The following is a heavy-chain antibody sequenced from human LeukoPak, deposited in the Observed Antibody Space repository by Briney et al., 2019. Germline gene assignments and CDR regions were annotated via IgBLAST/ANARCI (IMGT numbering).Heavy chain of an antibody. Sequence: GGCLRLSCAASGFTFSSYNMNWVRQTPGKGLEWVTYISIISSFIYYAVSLKGRFTISRDNAKNSLYLQMNSLRAEDTAVYYCARDVLIAADGVIRLDAFDIWGQGTVVTVSS. CDR3: ARDVLIAADGVIRLDAFDI. CDR1: GFTFSSYN. V-gene: IGHV3-21*01. D-gene: IGHD6-13*01. CDR2: ISIISSFI. J-gene: IGHJ3*02.